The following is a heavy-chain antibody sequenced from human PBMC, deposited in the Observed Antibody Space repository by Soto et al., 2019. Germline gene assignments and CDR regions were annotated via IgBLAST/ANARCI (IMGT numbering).Heavy chain of an antibody. V-gene: IGHV1-69*13. Sequence: ASVKVSCKASGGTFSSYAISWVRQAPGQGLEWMGGIIPIFGTANYAQKFQGRVTITADESTSTAYMELSSLRSEDTAVYYCARDLKDYYDSSGYYYWGQGTLVTVSS. CDR3: ARDLKDYYDSSGYYY. J-gene: IGHJ4*02. CDR1: GGTFSSYA. D-gene: IGHD3-22*01. CDR2: IIPIFGTA.